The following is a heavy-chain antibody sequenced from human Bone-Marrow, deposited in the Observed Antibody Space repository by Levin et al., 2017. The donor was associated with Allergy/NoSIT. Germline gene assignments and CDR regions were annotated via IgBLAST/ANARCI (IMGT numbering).Heavy chain of an antibody. J-gene: IGHJ4*02. CDR1: GFTFSDHY. V-gene: IGHV3-69-1*01. CDR2: ISTSGDT. CDR3: ARGPFSNVWYWGDY. D-gene: IGHD2-8*02. Sequence: GGSLRLSCAASGFTFSDHYMTWFRQAPGKGLEWISSISTSGDTYYADSVKGRFTISRDNAKNSLYMQMNSLRAEDTAVYYCARGPFSNVWYWGDYWGQGTLVTVSS.